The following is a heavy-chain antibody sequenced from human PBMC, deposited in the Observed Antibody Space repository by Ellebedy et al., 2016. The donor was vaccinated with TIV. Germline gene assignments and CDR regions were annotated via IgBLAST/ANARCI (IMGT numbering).Heavy chain of an antibody. D-gene: IGHD3-16*01. V-gene: IGHV4-59*01. CDR2: LYYTGST. J-gene: IGHJ3*01. CDR3: VSSASMDAFDL. Sequence: SETLSLTCAVSDGSLSNNYWTWIRQPPGKGLEWIGYLYYTGSTNYNPSLKSRVTISVNTPRNQFSLKLSSVTAADTAVYYCVSSASMDAFDLWGQGTMVTVSS. CDR1: DGSLSNNY.